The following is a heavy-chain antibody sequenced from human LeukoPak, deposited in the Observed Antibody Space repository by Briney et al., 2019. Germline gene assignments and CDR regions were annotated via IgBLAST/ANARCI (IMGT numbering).Heavy chain of an antibody. Sequence: PGGSLRLSCAASGFTFSSYAMSWVRQAPGKGLEWVSAISGSGGSTYYADSVKGRFTISRDNSKNTLYLQMNSLRAEDTAVYYCAKDPYSSSSRQYNWFDPWGQGTLVTVSS. CDR2: ISGSGGST. J-gene: IGHJ5*02. D-gene: IGHD6-6*01. V-gene: IGHV3-23*01. CDR3: AKDPYSSSSRQYNWFDP. CDR1: GFTFSSYA.